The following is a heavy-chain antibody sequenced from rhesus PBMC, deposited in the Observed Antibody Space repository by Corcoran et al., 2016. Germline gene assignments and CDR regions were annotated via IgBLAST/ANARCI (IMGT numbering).Heavy chain of an antibody. J-gene: IGHJ4*01. CDR1: GGSISSNF. D-gene: IGHD6S26*01. CDR3: TLSFGSGWSPR. V-gene: IGHV4-173*01. Sequence: QVQLHESGPGLVKPSETLSLTCAVSGGSISSNFWTWIRQPPGKGLEWIGRVSGRGGSTDPHPSLKSRVTISTDTSKNQFSLKLSSVTAADAAVYYCTLSFGSGWSPRWGQGVLVTVSS. CDR2: VSGRGGST.